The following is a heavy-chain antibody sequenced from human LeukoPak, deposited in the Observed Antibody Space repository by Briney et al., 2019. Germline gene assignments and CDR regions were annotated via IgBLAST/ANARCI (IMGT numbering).Heavy chain of an antibody. Sequence: GGSLRLSCAASGFTFTSYWMHWVRQAPGTGLVWVSYISSDGTGTNYADSVKGRFTISRDNAKNTVYLQMNSLRAEDTAVYYCTRDFFGIDYWGQGTLVTVSS. CDR1: GFTFTSYW. D-gene: IGHD3-3*01. V-gene: IGHV3-74*01. J-gene: IGHJ4*02. CDR2: ISSDGTGT. CDR3: TRDFFGIDY.